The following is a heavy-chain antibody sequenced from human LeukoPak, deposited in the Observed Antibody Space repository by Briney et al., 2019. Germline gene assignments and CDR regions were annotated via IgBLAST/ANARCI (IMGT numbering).Heavy chain of an antibody. V-gene: IGHV1-2*02. Sequence: ASVKVSCKASGHTFTGYYMHWVRQAPGQGLEWMGWINPNSGGTNYAQKFQGRVTMTRDTSISTAYMELSRLRSDDTAVYYCARDPRPAGIVGPRDGAFDIWGQGTMVTVSS. CDR2: INPNSGGT. J-gene: IGHJ3*02. D-gene: IGHD1-26*01. CDR3: ARDPRPAGIVGPRDGAFDI. CDR1: GHTFTGYY.